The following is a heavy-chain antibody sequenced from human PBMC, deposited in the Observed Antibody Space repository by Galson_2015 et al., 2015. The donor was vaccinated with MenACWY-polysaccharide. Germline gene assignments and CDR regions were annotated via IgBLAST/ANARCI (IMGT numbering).Heavy chain of an antibody. CDR2: ISYDGSNK. CDR3: ARGIGSSGYYSDY. J-gene: IGHJ4*02. Sequence: SLRLSCAASGFTFSSYAMHWVRQAPGKGLEWVAVISYDGSNKYYADSVKGRFTISRDNSKNTLYLQMNSLRAEDTAVYYCARGIGSSGYYSDYWAREPWSPSPQ. CDR1: GFTFSSYA. D-gene: IGHD3-22*01. V-gene: IGHV3-30-3*01.